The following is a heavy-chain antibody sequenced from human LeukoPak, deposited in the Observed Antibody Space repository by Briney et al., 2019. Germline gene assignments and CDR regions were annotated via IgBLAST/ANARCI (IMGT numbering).Heavy chain of an antibody. CDR1: GGSISSYY. CDR2: IYYLGRT. D-gene: IGHD3-10*01. CDR3: ARDRPGSYWYFDL. Sequence: PSETLSLTCTVSGGSISSYYWSWIRQPPGKGLEWVGHIYYLGRTNYNASLKSRVTISIDTSKNYFSLKLNSVIAADTAVYYCARDRPGSYWYFDLWGRGTLVTVSS. J-gene: IGHJ2*01. V-gene: IGHV4-59*01.